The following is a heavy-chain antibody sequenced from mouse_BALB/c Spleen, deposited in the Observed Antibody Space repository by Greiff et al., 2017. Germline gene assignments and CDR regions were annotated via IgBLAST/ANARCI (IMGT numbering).Heavy chain of an antibody. CDR3: ARDGYYGSGYYFDY. J-gene: IGHJ2*01. D-gene: IGHD1-1*01. V-gene: IGHV5-4*02. CDR1: GFTFSDYY. CDR2: ISDGGSYT. Sequence: EVKLVESGGGLVKPGGSLKLSCAASGFTFSDYYMYWVRQTPEKRLEWVATISDGGSYTYYPDSVKGRFTISRDNAKNNLYLQMSSLKSEDTAMYYCARDGYYGSGYYFDYWGQGTTLTVSS.